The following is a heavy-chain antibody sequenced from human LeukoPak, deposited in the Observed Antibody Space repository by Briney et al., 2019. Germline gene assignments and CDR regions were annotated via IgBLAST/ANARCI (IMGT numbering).Heavy chain of an antibody. Sequence: GGSLRPSCAASGFIFSSYAMSWVRQAPGKGLEWISDISGSGTNTYYADSVKGRFTIYRDNPENTLYLQMNTLRAEDTAVYYCTKTGGPWDWGQGTLVTVSS. CDR1: GFIFSSYA. D-gene: IGHD7-27*01. CDR3: TKTGGPWD. V-gene: IGHV3-23*01. J-gene: IGHJ4*02. CDR2: ISGSGTNT.